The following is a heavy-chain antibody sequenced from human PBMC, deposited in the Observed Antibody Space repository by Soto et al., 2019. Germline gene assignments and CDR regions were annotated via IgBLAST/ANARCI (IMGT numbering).Heavy chain of an antibody. CDR2: ISYDGRDT. CDR1: GFAFSSYP. J-gene: IGHJ5*02. CDR3: PNYDNREGRLEP. V-gene: IGHV3-30*04. D-gene: IGHD3-22*01. Sequence: QVQLVESGGGVVQPGRSLRLSCAASGFAFSSYPMHWVRQAPGKGLEWVAVISYDGRDTHYADSVKGRFTISRDNSKNTDFLQTSCLGPDDRAVYYSPNYDNREGRLEPGGQGTLVTVSS.